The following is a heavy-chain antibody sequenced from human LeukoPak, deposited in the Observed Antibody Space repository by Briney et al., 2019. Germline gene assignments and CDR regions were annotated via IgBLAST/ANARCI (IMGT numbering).Heavy chain of an antibody. V-gene: IGHV4-4*07. J-gene: IGHJ5*02. D-gene: IGHD6-13*01. CDR3: AKGDPFRAGWFDP. Sequence: SETLSLTCTVSGGSVSDYYWSWIRQPAGMGLEWIGRIYTSGSTNYNPSLKSRVTMSVDTSKNQFSLKLSSVTAADTAVYYCAKGDPFRAGWFDPWGQGILVTVSS. CDR2: IYTSGST. CDR1: GGSVSDYY.